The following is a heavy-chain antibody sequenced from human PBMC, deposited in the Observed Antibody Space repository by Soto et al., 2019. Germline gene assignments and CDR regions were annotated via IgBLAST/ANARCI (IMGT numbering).Heavy chain of an antibody. V-gene: IGHV2-70*11. Sequence: TCSVSGPTLVNPTQTLTLTCTFSGFSLSTSGMCVSWIRQPPGKALEWLARIDWDDDKYYSTSLKTRLTISKDTSKNQVVLTMTNMDPVDTATYYCARLYCSSTSCHWDYWGQGTLVTVSS. CDR1: GFSLSTSGMC. CDR3: ARLYCSSTSCHWDY. J-gene: IGHJ4*02. D-gene: IGHD2-2*01. CDR2: IDWDDDK.